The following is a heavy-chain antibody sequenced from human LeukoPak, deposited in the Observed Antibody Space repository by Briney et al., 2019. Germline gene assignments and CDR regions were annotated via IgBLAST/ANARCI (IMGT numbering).Heavy chain of an antibody. Sequence: GGSLRLSCAASGFTFSSYAMSWVRQAPGKGLEWVSAISGSGGSTYYADSVKGWFTISRDNSKNTLYLQMNSLRAQDTAVYYCAKDDSSWYGDSFDYWGQGTLVTVSS. V-gene: IGHV3-23*01. CDR2: ISGSGGST. CDR3: AKDDSSWYGDSFDY. D-gene: IGHD6-13*01. J-gene: IGHJ4*02. CDR1: GFTFSSYA.